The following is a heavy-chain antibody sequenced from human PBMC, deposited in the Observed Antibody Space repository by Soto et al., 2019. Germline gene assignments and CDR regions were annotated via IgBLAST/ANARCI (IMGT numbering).Heavy chain of an antibody. CDR1: GFTFSRHT. Sequence: QVQLVESGGGVVQPGRSLRLSCAASGFTFSRHTMHWVRQAPGKGLEWVADISDDGSNTYYADSVKGRFTISRDNSKNTLYLQMNSLSSEDTAVHHCAREVYYDFWSGCNTHPYYFDDWGQGTLVTVS. D-gene: IGHD3-3*01. V-gene: IGHV3-30-3*01. J-gene: IGHJ4*02. CDR2: ISDDGSNT. CDR3: AREVYYDFWSGCNTHPYYFDD.